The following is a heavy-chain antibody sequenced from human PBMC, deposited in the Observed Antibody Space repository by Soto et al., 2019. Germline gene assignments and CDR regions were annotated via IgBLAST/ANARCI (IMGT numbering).Heavy chain of an antibody. J-gene: IGHJ6*02. CDR3: ARDQSWLDTSIAPNYYYGLDV. D-gene: IGHD5-18*01. CDR2: ITGSSDYI. V-gene: IGHV3-21*01. Sequence: VQLVESGGGVVKPGGSLRLSCAASGFTFSHYTMHWVRQAPGKGPEWISSITGSSDYIYYADSVKGRFTISRDNGKNSQFLQMNSLRAEDTAVFYCARDQSWLDTSIAPNYYYGLDVWGQGTTVTVSS. CDR1: GFTFSHYT.